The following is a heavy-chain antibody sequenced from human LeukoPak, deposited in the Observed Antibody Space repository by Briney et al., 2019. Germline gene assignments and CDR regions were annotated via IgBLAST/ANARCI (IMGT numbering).Heavy chain of an antibody. V-gene: IGHV3-7*03. J-gene: IGHJ4*02. CDR1: GFTFSSYE. CDR3: AREGDILTGYFHY. Sequence: GGSLRLSCAASGFTFSSYEMNWVRQAPGKGLEWVANIKQDGSEKYYVDSVKGRFTISRDNAKNSLYLQMNSLRAEDTAVYYCAREGDILTGYFHYWGQGTLVTVSS. D-gene: IGHD3-9*01. CDR2: IKQDGSEK.